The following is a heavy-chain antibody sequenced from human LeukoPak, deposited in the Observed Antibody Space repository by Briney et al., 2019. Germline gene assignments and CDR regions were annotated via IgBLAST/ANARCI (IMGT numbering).Heavy chain of an antibody. Sequence: ASVKVSCKASGYTFTSYYTHWVRQAPGQGLEWMGWINPKSGTTNYAQKFQGRITVTRDTSITTTYMELYSLRSDDTALYYCARGGGSSGYPDYWGQGALVTVSS. CDR1: GYTFTSYY. CDR2: INPKSGTT. D-gene: IGHD3-22*01. CDR3: ARGGGSSGYPDY. J-gene: IGHJ4*02. V-gene: IGHV1-2*02.